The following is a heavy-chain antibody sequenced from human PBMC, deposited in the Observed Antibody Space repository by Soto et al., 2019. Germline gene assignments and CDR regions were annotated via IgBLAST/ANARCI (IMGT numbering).Heavy chain of an antibody. Sequence: QVQLVQSGAEVKKPGSSVKVSCKASGGTFNSYVFNWVRQAPGQGLEWMGGIISIFGTPNYGQKFQGRVTITADESTSTGCMELSSLTSEDTAIHYCARDLGRGDDPGDYWGQGTLVTVSS. V-gene: IGHV1-69*12. CDR2: IISIFGTP. J-gene: IGHJ4*02. CDR3: ARDLGRGDDPGDY. D-gene: IGHD1-1*01. CDR1: GGTFNSYV.